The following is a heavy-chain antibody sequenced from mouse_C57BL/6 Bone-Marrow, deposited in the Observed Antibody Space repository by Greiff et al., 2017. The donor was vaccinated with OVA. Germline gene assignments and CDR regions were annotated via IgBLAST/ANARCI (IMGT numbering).Heavy chain of an antibody. V-gene: IGHV1-53*01. CDR3: ARDWGWLLPYFDY. J-gene: IGHJ2*01. Sequence: VQLQQPGPELVKPGASVKLSCKASGYTFTSYWMHWVKQRPGQGLEWIGNINPSNGGTNYNEKFKSKATLTVDKSSSTAYMQLSSLTSDDSAVYYCARDWGWLLPYFDYWGQGTTLTVSS. D-gene: IGHD2-3*01. CDR2: INPSNGGT. CDR1: GYTFTSYW.